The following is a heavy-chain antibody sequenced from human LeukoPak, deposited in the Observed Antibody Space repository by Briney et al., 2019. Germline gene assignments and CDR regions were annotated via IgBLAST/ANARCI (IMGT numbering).Heavy chain of an antibody. CDR1: GYTFTNYG. D-gene: IGHD2-2*01. CDR2: ISTYNGYG. Sequence: GASVKVSCKASGYTFTNYGISWVRQAPGQGLEWMGWISTYNGYGSYAQKLQGRVAMTTEKSTSTAYMELRSLRSDDTAVYYCAGAPNQLLLLKDYWGQGTLVTVSS. CDR3: AGAPNQLLLLKDY. V-gene: IGHV1-18*01. J-gene: IGHJ4*02.